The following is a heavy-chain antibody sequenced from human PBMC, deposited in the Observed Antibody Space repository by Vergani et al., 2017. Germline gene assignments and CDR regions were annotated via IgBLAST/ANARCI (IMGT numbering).Heavy chain of an antibody. CDR3: ARPLKGVDRYYYYYMDV. D-gene: IGHD3-22*01. J-gene: IGHJ6*03. CDR1: GFTFSSYS. CDR2: ISSSSSTI. Sequence: EVQLVESGGGLVQPGGSLRLSCAASGFTFSSYSMNWVRQAPGKGLEWVSYISSSSSTIYYADSVKGRFTISRDNAKNSLYLQMNSLRDEDTAVYYCARPLKGVDRYYYYYMDVWGKGTTVTVSS. V-gene: IGHV3-48*02.